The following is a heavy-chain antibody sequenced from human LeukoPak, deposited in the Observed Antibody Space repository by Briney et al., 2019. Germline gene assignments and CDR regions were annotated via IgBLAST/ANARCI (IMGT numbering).Heavy chain of an antibody. CDR1: GFTFSIYW. J-gene: IGHJ4*02. CDR3: TRGMYSSAWSIDY. V-gene: IGHV3-74*01. CDR2: INNDGSSI. Sequence: GSLRLSCEVSGFTFSIYWMHWIRQAPGKGLVWVSRINNDGSSIGYADSVKGRLTISRDNAKNTLYLQMNSLRAEDTAVYYCTRGMYSSAWSIDYWGQGTLVTVSS. D-gene: IGHD6-19*01.